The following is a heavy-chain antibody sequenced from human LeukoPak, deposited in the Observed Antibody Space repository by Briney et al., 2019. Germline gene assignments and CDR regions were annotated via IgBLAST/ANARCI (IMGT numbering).Heavy chain of an antibody. CDR2: IIPIFGTA. CDR3: ARGKMELQDAFDI. V-gene: IGHV1-69*13. CDR1: GGTFSSYA. Sequence: SVKVSCKASGGTFSSYAISWVRQAPGQGLEWMGGIIPIFGTANYAQKFQGRVTITADESTSTAYMELSSLRSEDTAVYYCARGKMELQDAFDIWGQGTMVTVSS. J-gene: IGHJ3*02. D-gene: IGHD1-26*01.